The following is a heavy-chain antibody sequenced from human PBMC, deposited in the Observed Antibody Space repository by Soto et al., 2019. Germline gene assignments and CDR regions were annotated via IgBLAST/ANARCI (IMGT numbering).Heavy chain of an antibody. CDR1: GYTFTNHG. V-gene: IGHV1-18*01. Sequence: QVQLVQYGAEVKKPGASVKVSCKASGYTFTNHGISWVRQAPGQGLEWLGWISGHNGNTKYAQRLQGRVTMTTDTSTSTAYMELRSLKSDDTAVYYCARDLYPLAYYFDYWGQVTLVTVSS. J-gene: IGHJ4*02. CDR2: ISGHNGNT. CDR3: ARDLYPLAYYFDY.